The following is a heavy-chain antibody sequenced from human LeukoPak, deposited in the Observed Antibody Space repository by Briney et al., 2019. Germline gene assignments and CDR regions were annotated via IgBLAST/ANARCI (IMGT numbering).Heavy chain of an antibody. CDR2: FDPEDGET. CDR1: GYTLTELS. J-gene: IGHJ4*02. D-gene: IGHD3-3*01. CDR3: ATSHSITIFGVVIPHEKYFDY. Sequence: GASVKISCKVSGYTLTELSMHWVRQAPGKGLEWMGGFDPEDGETIYAQKFQGRVTMTEDTSTDTAYMELSSLRSEDTAVYYCATSHSITIFGVVIPHEKYFDYWGQGTLVTVSS. V-gene: IGHV1-24*01.